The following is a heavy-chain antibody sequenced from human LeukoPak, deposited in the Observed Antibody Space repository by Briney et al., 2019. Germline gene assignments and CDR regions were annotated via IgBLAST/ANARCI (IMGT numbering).Heavy chain of an antibody. CDR2: TYYRSKWYN. D-gene: IGHD6-13*01. CDR1: GDSFSSNSAA. Sequence: SQTLSLTCAISGDSFSSNSAAWNWIRQSPSRGLEWLGRTYYRSKWYNDYAVSVKSRITINPDTSKNQFSLQLNSVTPEDTAVYYCATQRYSGRYSSSWYSFDYWGQGTLVTVSS. CDR3: ATQRYSGRYSSSWYSFDY. J-gene: IGHJ4*02. V-gene: IGHV6-1*01.